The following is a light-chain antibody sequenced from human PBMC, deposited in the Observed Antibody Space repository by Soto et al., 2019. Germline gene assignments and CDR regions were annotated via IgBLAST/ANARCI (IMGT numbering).Light chain of an antibody. CDR1: QSISSY. CDR3: MQALLTPYT. Sequence: DIQMTQSPSSLSASVGDRVTITCLASQSISSYLNWYQQKPGKAPKLLIYLSSNRASGVPDRFSGSGSGTDFTLKISRVEAEDVGVYYSMQALLTPYTFGQGTRLEIK. V-gene: IGKV1-39*01. CDR2: LSS. J-gene: IGKJ2*01.